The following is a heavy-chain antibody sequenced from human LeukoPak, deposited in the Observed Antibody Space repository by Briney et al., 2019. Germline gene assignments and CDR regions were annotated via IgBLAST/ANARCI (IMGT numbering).Heavy chain of an antibody. Sequence: ASVKVSCKASGYTFTSYDINWVRQATGQGLEWMGWMNPNSGNTGYAQKFQGRVTMTRNTSISTAYMELSSLRSEDTAVYYCARADDSSGYLYYYYGVDVWGQGTTVTVSS. CDR3: ARADDSSGYLYYYYGVDV. V-gene: IGHV1-8*01. CDR1: GYTFTSYD. J-gene: IGHJ6*02. D-gene: IGHD3-22*01. CDR2: MNPNSGNT.